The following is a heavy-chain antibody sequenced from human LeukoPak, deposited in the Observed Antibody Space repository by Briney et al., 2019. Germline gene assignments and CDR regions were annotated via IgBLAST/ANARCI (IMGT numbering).Heavy chain of an antibody. CDR1: GGSISSSSYY. Sequence: SETLSLTCTVSGGSISSSSYYWGWIRQPPGKGLEWIGSIYYSGSTYYNPSLKSRVTISVDTSKNQFSLKLSSVTAADTAVYYCARLREGDAFDIWGQGTMVTVSS. CDR2: IYYSGST. V-gene: IGHV4-39*01. CDR3: ARLREGDAFDI. J-gene: IGHJ3*02.